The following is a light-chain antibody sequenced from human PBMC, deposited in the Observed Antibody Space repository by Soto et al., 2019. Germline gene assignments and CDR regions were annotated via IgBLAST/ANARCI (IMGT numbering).Light chain of an antibody. Sequence: QSVLTQPASVSGSPGQSITISCTGTSSDVGAYKYVSWYQQHPGQAPKLMIYEVSNRPSGVSNRFSGSKSGNTASLTISGLQAEDEADYYCSSYTSSSTPVVFGGGTKVTVL. J-gene: IGLJ2*01. CDR1: SSDVGAYKY. CDR2: EVS. V-gene: IGLV2-14*01. CDR3: SSYTSSSTPVV.